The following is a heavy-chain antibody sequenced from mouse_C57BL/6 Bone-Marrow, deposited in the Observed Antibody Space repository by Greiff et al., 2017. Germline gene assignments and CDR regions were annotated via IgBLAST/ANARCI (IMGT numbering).Heavy chain of an antibody. CDR2: INPSTGGT. D-gene: IGHD2-4*01. Sequence: EVQLQQSGPELVKPGASVKISCKASGYSFTGYYMNWVKQSPEKSLEWIGEINPSTGGTTYNQKFKAKDTLTVDKSSSTAYMQLKSLTSEDSAVYYGARWGYEYDLYYAMDYWGQGTSDTVSS. V-gene: IGHV1-42*01. CDR1: GYSFTGYY. CDR3: ARWGYEYDLYYAMDY. J-gene: IGHJ4*01.